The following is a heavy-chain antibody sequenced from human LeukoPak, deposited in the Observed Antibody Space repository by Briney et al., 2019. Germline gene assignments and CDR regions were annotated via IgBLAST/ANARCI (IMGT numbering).Heavy chain of an antibody. D-gene: IGHD3-22*01. CDR3: ARDGRIYYDSSGYYPLDY. J-gene: IGHJ4*02. Sequence: PGASVKVSCKASGYTFTGYYMHWVRQAPGQGLEWMGWINPNIGGTNYAQKFQGRVTITADKSTSTAYMELSSLRSEDTAVYYCARDGRIYYDSSGYYPLDYWGQGTLVTVSS. CDR1: GYTFTGYY. V-gene: IGHV1-2*02. CDR2: INPNIGGT.